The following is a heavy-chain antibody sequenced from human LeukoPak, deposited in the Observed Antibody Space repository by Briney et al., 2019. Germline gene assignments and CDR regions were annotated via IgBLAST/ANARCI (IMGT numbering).Heavy chain of an antibody. Sequence: SETLSLTCTVSGGSISSSSYYWGWIRQPPGKGLEWIGSIYYSGSTYYNPSLKSRVTISVDTSKNQFSLRLSSVTAADTAVFYCARDGSHYYFDYWGQGTLVTVSS. D-gene: IGHD3-10*01. CDR2: IYYSGST. J-gene: IGHJ4*02. V-gene: IGHV4-39*07. CDR3: ARDGSHYYFDY. CDR1: GGSISSSSYY.